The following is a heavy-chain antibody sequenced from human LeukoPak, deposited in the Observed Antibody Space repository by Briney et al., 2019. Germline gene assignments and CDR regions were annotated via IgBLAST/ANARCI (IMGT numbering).Heavy chain of an antibody. CDR3: ARDFCTNGVCYYSDY. CDR1: GFTVSSNY. D-gene: IGHD2-8*01. J-gene: IGHJ4*02. Sequence: PGGSLRLSCAASGFTVSSNYMSWVRQAPGKGLEWVSVIYSGGSTYYADSVKGRFTISRDNSKNTLYLQMNSLRAEDTAVYYCARDFCTNGVCYYSDYWGQGTLVTVSS. V-gene: IGHV3-66*01. CDR2: IYSGGST.